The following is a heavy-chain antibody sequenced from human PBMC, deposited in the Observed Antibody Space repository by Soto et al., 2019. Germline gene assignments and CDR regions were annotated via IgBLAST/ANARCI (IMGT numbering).Heavy chain of an antibody. CDR1: GGTFSSNT. Sequence: QVQLVQFGAEVKKPGSSVKISCKASGGTFSSNTINWVRQAAGQGLEWMGGIIPIFGTANYAQKFQGRVTITADKSTNTEYMELSSLTSEDTAVYYCASKAACGGDCYAFDSWGQGTLVTVSS. V-gene: IGHV1-69*06. D-gene: IGHD2-21*02. J-gene: IGHJ4*02. CDR3: ASKAACGGDCYAFDS. CDR2: IIPIFGTA.